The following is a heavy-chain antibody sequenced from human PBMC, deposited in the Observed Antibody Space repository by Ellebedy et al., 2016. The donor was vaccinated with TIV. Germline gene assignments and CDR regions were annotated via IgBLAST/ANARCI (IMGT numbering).Heavy chain of an antibody. V-gene: IGHV4-59*08. Sequence: MPSETLSLTCTVPGGSIRSYYWSWIRQPPGKGLDWIGYIYYSGSTNYNPSLKSRVTITVDTSKNQFSLKLSSVTAADTAVYYCARHHNRAVAGTVDFDYWGQGTLVTVSS. CDR2: IYYSGST. J-gene: IGHJ4*02. D-gene: IGHD6-19*01. CDR1: GGSIRSYY. CDR3: ARHHNRAVAGTVDFDY.